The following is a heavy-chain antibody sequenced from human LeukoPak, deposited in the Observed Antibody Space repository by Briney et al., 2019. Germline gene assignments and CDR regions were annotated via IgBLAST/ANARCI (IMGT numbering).Heavy chain of an antibody. J-gene: IGHJ4*02. V-gene: IGHV3-33*01. D-gene: IGHD6-13*01. CDR1: GFTLSSYG. CDR3: ARAHSSSWFFDY. Sequence: PGGSLRLSCAASGFTLSSYGMHWVRQAPGKGLEWVAVIWYDGSNKYYADSVKGRFTISRDNSKNTLYLQMNSLRAEDTAVYYCARAHSSSWFFDYWGQGTLVTVSS. CDR2: IWYDGSNK.